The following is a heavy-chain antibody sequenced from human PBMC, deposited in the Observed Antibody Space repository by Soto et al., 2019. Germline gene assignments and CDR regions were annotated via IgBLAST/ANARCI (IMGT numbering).Heavy chain of an antibody. CDR3: RRLGAIGGNLDY. CDR2: IYYSGSP. D-gene: IGHD3-10*01. V-gene: IGHV4-39*01. J-gene: IGHJ4*02. CDR1: GGSISSSSYY. Sequence: QLQLQESGPGLVKPSETLSLTCTVSGGSISSSSYYWGWIRQPPGKGLEWIGSIYYSGSPYYNPSLKSRVTISVDTSKNQFSLKLSSVTAADTAVYYCRRLGAIGGNLDYWGQGTLVTVSS.